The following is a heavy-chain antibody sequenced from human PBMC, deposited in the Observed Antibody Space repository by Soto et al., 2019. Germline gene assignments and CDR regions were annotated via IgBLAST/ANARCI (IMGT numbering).Heavy chain of an antibody. CDR2: IMPIFGRA. Sequence: QVQLVQSGAEVKKPGSSVKVSCKASGGTFSNYAFSWVRQAPGQGLEWLGGIMPIFGRADYAQKFRGRVTSTAEESTPTAHMELSSLRSEDTAVYYCASWLEEAGIGGNYYDGMDVGGQGTTVTVSS. D-gene: IGHD6-19*01. CDR1: GGTFSNYA. CDR3: ASWLEEAGIGGNYYDGMDV. J-gene: IGHJ6*02. V-gene: IGHV1-69*12.